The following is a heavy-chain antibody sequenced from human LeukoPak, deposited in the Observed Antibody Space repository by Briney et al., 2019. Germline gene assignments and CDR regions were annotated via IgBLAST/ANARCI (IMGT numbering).Heavy chain of an antibody. CDR1: GFTFSSYA. D-gene: IGHD3/OR15-3a*01. J-gene: IGHJ3*02. CDR2: ISYDGSNK. Sequence: GGSLRLSCAASGFTFSSYAMHWVRQAPGKGLEWVAVISYDGSNKYYADSVKGRFTVSRDNAKNSLYLQMNSLRAEDTAVYYCASWTGKPLEDAFDIWGQGTMVTVSS. V-gene: IGHV3-30*04. CDR3: ASWTGKPLEDAFDI.